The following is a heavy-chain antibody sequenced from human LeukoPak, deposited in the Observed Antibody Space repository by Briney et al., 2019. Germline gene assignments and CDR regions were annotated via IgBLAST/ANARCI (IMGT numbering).Heavy chain of an antibody. CDR1: GFTFSSYG. D-gene: IGHD6-19*01. V-gene: IGHV3-30*18. CDR2: ISYDGSNK. CDR3: TKDAPDSGGWFFFDS. J-gene: IGHJ4*02. Sequence: GGSLRLSCAASGFTFSSYGMHWVRQAPGKGLEWVAVISYDGSNKYYADSVKGRFTISRDNSKNTLYLQMISLRAEDTAVYYCTKDAPDSGGWFFFDSWGQGTLVTVSS.